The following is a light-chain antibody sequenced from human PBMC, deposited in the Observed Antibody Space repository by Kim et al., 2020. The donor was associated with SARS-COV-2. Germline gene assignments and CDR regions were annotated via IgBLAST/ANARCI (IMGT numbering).Light chain of an antibody. CDR1: SLRQYY. CDR3: KSRDSSGKVV. V-gene: IGLV3-19*01. CDR2: GKN. J-gene: IGLJ2*01. Sequence: SSELTQDPAVSVALGQTVRITCQGDSLRQYYATWYQQKPGQAPVIVIYGKNNRPSGIPDRFSGSTSGNTASLTITGAQAEEEADYYCKSRDSSGKVVFGGGTKLTVL.